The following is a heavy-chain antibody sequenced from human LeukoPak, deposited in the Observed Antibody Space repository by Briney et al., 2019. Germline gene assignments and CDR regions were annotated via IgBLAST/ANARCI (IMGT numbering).Heavy chain of an antibody. Sequence: PSQTLSLTCAVSGGSISSGGYSWSWIRQPPGKGLEWIGYIYHSGSTYYNPSLKSRVTISVDRSKNQFSLELSSVTAADTAVYYCARGGRWFDPWGQGTLVTVSS. CDR3: ARGGRWFDP. V-gene: IGHV4-30-2*01. J-gene: IGHJ5*02. CDR2: IYHSGST. CDR1: GGSISSGGYS.